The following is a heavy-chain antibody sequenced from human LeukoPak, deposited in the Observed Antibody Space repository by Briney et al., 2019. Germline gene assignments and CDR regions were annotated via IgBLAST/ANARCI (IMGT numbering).Heavy chain of an antibody. CDR1: GFTFSDYG. Sequence: QVQLVESGGGVVQPGGSLRLSCAASGFTFSDYGMHWVRQAPGKGLEWVSLIYYDGSNKYYADSVKGRFTISRDNSRNTLYLQMNSLRVEDTAVYYCARDRATRYFDYWGQGTLVTVSS. CDR3: ARDRATRYFDY. D-gene: IGHD2-15*01. J-gene: IGHJ4*02. CDR2: IYYDGSNK. V-gene: IGHV3-33*01.